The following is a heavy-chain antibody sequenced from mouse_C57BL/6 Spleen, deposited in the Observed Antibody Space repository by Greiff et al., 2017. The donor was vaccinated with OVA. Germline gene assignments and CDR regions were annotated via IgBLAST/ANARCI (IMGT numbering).Heavy chain of an antibody. J-gene: IGHJ2*01. CDR3: AKNFITTVVATNGFDY. D-gene: IGHD1-1*01. Sequence: QVQLQQSGPGLVAPSQSLSITCTVSGFSLTSYGVSWVRQPPGKGLEWLGVIWGDGSTNYHSALISRLSISKDNSKSQVFLKLNSLQTDDTATYYCAKNFITTVVATNGFDYWGQGTTLTVSS. CDR1: GFSLTSYG. CDR2: IWGDGST. V-gene: IGHV2-3*01.